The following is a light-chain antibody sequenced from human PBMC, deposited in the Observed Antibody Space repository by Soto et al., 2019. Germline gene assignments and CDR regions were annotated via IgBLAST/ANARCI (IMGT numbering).Light chain of an antibody. J-gene: IGKJ1*01. CDR2: DVS. CDR3: QQYDSFWTM. Sequence: IQFTQSPSSLSASVGDRVTITCRASQSISSWLAWYQQKPGKAPKLLIYDVSTLESGVPSRFSGSGSGTEFTLTISSLQPDDFATYYCQQYDSFWTMFGQGTKVDIK. V-gene: IGKV1-5*01. CDR1: QSISSW.